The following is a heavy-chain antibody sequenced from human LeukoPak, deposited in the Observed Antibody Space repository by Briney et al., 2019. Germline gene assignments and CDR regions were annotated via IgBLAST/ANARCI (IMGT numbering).Heavy chain of an antibody. Sequence: SETLSLTCTVSGGSISSSSYFWGWIRQPPGKGLEWIGSFYYSGSTYYNPSLKSRVTISVDTSKNQFSLKLSSVTAADTAVYYCARDKWSGYSYWYFDLWGCGTLVTVSS. CDR3: ARDKWSGYSYWYFDL. J-gene: IGHJ2*01. D-gene: IGHD3-3*01. V-gene: IGHV4-39*07. CDR2: FYYSGST. CDR1: GGSISSSSYF.